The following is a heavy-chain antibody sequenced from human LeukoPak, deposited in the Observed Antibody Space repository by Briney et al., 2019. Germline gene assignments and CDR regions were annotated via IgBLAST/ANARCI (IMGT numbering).Heavy chain of an antibody. D-gene: IGHD5-12*01. CDR2: FDPEDGET. J-gene: IGHJ4*02. Sequence: ASVKVSCKVSGYTLTELSMHWVRQAPGKGLEWMGGFDPEDGETIYAQKFQGRDTMTEDTSTDTAYMELSSLRSEDTAVYYCATVINNPIVATIGWGYWGQGTLVTVSS. CDR3: ATVINNPIVATIGWGY. CDR1: GYTLTELS. V-gene: IGHV1-24*01.